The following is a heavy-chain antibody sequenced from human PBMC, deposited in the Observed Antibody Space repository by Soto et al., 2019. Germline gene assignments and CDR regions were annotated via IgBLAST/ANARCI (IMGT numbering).Heavy chain of an antibody. Sequence: ASVKVSCKASGYTFTGYAMHWVRQAPGQRLEWMGWINAGNGNTKYSQKFQGRVTITRDESTSTAYMELSSLRSEDTAVYYCARDGYYYDSSGYYSNPFDYWGQGTLVTVSS. J-gene: IGHJ4*02. V-gene: IGHV1-3*01. CDR1: GYTFTGYA. CDR2: INAGNGNT. D-gene: IGHD3-22*01. CDR3: ARDGYYYDSSGYYSNPFDY.